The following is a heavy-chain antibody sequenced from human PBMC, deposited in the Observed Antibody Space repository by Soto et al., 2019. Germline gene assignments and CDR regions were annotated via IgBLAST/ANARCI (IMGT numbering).Heavy chain of an antibody. Sequence: QVQLVKSGAEVKKPGASVKVSCKASGYTFTSYGISWMRQAPGQGLEWMGWISAYNGNTNYAQKLQGRVTMTTDTSTSTAYMELRSLRSDDTAVYYCARDGSIAVAEKDFDYWGQGTLVTVSS. J-gene: IGHJ4*02. CDR3: ARDGSIAVAEKDFDY. CDR1: GYTFTSYG. CDR2: ISAYNGNT. D-gene: IGHD6-19*01. V-gene: IGHV1-18*01.